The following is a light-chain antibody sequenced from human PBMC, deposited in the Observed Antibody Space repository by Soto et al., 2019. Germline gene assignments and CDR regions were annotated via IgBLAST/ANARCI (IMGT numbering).Light chain of an antibody. J-gene: IGLJ3*02. CDR2: RND. CDR1: SSNIGSTH. V-gene: IGLV1-47*01. CDR3: AAWDDSLRGWV. Sequence: QAVVTQPPSASGTPGQRVTISCSGSSSNIGSTHVYWFQQLPGTAPKLLVYRNDQRPSGVPDRVSGSKSDTSASLAISGLRSEDEANYYCAAWDDSLRGWVFGGGTKVTVL.